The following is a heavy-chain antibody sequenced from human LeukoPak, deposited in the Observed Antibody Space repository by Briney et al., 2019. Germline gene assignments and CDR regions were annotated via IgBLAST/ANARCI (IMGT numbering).Heavy chain of an antibody. Sequence: GGSLRLSCAASGFTVSSNYMSWVRQAPGKGLEWVSVIYSGGSTYYADSVKGRFTISRDNSKNTLYLQMNSLRAEDTAVYYCARGPAQKLVAPFDYWGQGTLVTVSS. CDR3: ARGPAQKLVAPFDY. CDR1: GFTVSSNY. CDR2: IYSGGST. D-gene: IGHD6-13*01. J-gene: IGHJ4*02. V-gene: IGHV3-53*01.